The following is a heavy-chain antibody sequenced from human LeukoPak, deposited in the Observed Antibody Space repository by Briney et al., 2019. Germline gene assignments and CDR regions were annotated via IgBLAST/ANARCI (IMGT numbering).Heavy chain of an antibody. CDR3: ARGPGGY. Sequence: ASVKVSCKASGYSFSSYGISWVRQAPGQGLEWMGWMNPNSGNTGYAQKFQGRVTMTRNTSISTAYMELSSLRSEDTAVYYCARGPGGYWGQGTLVTVSS. J-gene: IGHJ4*02. CDR1: GYSFSSYG. V-gene: IGHV1-8*02. D-gene: IGHD1-26*01. CDR2: MNPNSGNT.